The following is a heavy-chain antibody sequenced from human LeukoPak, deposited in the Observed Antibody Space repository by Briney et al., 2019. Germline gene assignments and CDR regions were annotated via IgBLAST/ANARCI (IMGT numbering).Heavy chain of an antibody. CDR1: GGSISSGSYY. CDR3: ARDITIFGVVGNWFDP. CDR2: IYTSGST. D-gene: IGHD3-3*01. V-gene: IGHV4-61*02. J-gene: IGHJ5*02. Sequence: SETLSLTCTVSGGSISSGSYYWSWIRQPAGKGLEWIGRIYTSGSTNYNPSLKSRVTISVDTSKNQFSLKLSSVTAADTAVYHCARDITIFGVVGNWFDPWGQGTLVTVSS.